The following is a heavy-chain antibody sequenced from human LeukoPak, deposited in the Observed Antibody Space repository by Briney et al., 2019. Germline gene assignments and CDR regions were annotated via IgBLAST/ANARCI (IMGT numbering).Heavy chain of an antibody. J-gene: IGHJ5*02. V-gene: IGHV4-39*01. CDR1: GGSISSSSYY. CDR2: IYYSGST. D-gene: IGHD6-13*01. Sequence: SEPLSLTCTVSGGSISSSSYYWGWIRQPPGKGLEWIGSIYYSGSTYYNPSLKSRVTISVDTSKNQFSLKLSSVTAADTAVYYCARTIAAAGSNWFDPWGQGTLVTVSS. CDR3: ARTIAAAGSNWFDP.